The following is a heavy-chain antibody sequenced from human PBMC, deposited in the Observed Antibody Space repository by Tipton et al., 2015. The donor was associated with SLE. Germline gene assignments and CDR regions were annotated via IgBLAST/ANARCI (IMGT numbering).Heavy chain of an antibody. V-gene: IGHV4-39*07. Sequence: TLSLTCTVSGGSIRSSNYYWGWIRQPPGKGLEWIGSIYYSGTTYYNPSLKSRVTISVDTSKNQFSLNLTSVTAADTAVYYCVRDRGGSFSVYFDYGGQGTLVTVSS. CDR3: VRDRGGSFSVYFDY. J-gene: IGHJ4*02. CDR2: IYYSGTT. CDR1: GGSIRSSNYY. D-gene: IGHD1-26*01.